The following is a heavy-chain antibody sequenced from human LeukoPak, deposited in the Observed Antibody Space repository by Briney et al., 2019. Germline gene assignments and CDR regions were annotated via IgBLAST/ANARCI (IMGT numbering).Heavy chain of an antibody. Sequence: GASVKVFCKASGYTFTRYDSNWVRQAGGQGLEWMGWMNPNNSNTGFAQKFQGRVTMTRNTSISTAYMELRSLRSDDTAVYYCARGALAGIWGQGTLVTVSS. CDR1: GYTFTRYD. V-gene: IGHV1-8*01. CDR3: ARGALAGI. D-gene: IGHD3-10*01. CDR2: MNPNNSNT. J-gene: IGHJ4*02.